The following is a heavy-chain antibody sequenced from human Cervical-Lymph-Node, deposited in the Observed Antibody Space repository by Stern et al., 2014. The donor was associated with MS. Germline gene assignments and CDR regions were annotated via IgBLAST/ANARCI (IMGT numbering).Heavy chain of an antibody. CDR3: ARRRVRGDSSGLYY. V-gene: IGHV3-30*01. Sequence: VQLLESGGGVVQPGRSLRLSCAASGFTFSTYPIHWVRQAPGKGLERVALIIYDGSNKYCAASSEGRCSIFRSNSKNTLYLQMNSLRADDTAVYYCARRRVRGDSSGLYYWGQGTLVTVSS. CDR2: IIYDGSNK. CDR1: GFTFSTYP. J-gene: IGHJ4*02. D-gene: IGHD6-19*01.